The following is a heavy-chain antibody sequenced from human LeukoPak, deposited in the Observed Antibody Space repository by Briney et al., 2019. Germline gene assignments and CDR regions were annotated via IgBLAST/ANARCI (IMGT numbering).Heavy chain of an antibody. Sequence: SSETLSLTCAVYGGSFSGYYWSWIRQPPGKGLEWIGEINHSGSTNYNPSLKSRVTISVDTSKNQFSPKLSSVTAADTAVYYCARGQYYYDSSGALDYWGQGTLVTVSS. J-gene: IGHJ4*02. CDR2: INHSGST. CDR1: GGSFSGYY. D-gene: IGHD3-22*01. V-gene: IGHV4-34*01. CDR3: ARGQYYYDSSGALDY.